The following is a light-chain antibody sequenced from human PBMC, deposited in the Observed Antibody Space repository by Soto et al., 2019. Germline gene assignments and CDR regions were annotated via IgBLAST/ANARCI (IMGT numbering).Light chain of an antibody. CDR3: QQYKSYPWP. V-gene: IGKV1-5*01. J-gene: IGKJ1*01. Sequence: DVQMNLSASSLSASVGDRVTITCRASQSISSYLNWYQQKSGKAPKLLIYHAYSLESGVPSRFSGSESGTEFTLTINSLQPEDFATYYCQQYKSYPWPVGQGAKVDIK. CDR1: QSISSY. CDR2: HAY.